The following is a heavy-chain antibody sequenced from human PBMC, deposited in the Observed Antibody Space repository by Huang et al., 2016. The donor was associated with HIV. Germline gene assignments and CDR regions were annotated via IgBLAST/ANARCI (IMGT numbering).Heavy chain of an antibody. CDR2: INNDGSST. Sequence: EVQLVESGGGLVQPGGSLRLSCAASGVTFSRYWMHWVRQGPGKVLVWLLLINNDGSSTTYADSVKGRITISRDNARNTMYLQMTTLSAGDTAVYYCARHRSSGGVEEAFDIWGPGTLVTVAS. D-gene: IGHD2-8*02. V-gene: IGHV3-74*03. J-gene: IGHJ3*02. CDR3: ARHRSSGGVEEAFDI. CDR1: GVTFSRYW.